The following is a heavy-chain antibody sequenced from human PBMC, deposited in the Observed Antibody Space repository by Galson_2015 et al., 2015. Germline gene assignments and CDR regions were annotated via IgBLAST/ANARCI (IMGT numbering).Heavy chain of an antibody. J-gene: IGHJ3*02. CDR1: GFTFSDYY. CDR2: ISSSGSTI. V-gene: IGHV3-11*01. Sequence: SLRLSCAASGFTFSDYYMSWIRQAPGKGLEWVSYISSSGSTIYYADSVKGRFTISRDNAKNSLYLQMNSLRAEDTAVYYCASPQYYEFWSGYYPDAFDIWGQGTMVTVSS. CDR3: ASPQYYEFWSGYYPDAFDI. D-gene: IGHD3-3*01.